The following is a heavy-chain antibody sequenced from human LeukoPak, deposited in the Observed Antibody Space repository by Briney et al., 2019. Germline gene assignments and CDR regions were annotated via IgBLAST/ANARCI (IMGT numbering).Heavy chain of an antibody. CDR1: GFTFSSYG. CDR2: IWYDGSNK. J-gene: IGHJ3*02. CDR3: AGASWLHTPGHI. D-gene: IGHD5-24*01. Sequence: GGSLRLSCAASGFTFSSYGMHWVRQAPGKGLEWVAVIWYDGSNKYYADSVKGRFTISRDNSKNTLYLQMNSLRAEDTAVYYCAGASWLHTPGHIWGQGTMVTASS. V-gene: IGHV3-33*01.